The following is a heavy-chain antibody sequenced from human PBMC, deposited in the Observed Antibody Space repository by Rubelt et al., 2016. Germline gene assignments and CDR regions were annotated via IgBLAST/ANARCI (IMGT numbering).Heavy chain of an antibody. D-gene: IGHD2-15*01. J-gene: IGHJ4*02. CDR3: ARDFKIIGYCSGGSCYSDY. CDR1: GFTFSSYA. CDR2: ISGSGGST. V-gene: IGHV3-23*04. Sequence: EVQLVESGGGLVQPGGSLRLSCAASGFTFSSYAMSWVRQAPGKGLEWVSAISGSGGSTYYADSVKGRFTISRDNSKNTLDWKMNSLRAEDTAVYYCARDFKIIGYCSGGSCYSDYWGQGTLVTVSS.